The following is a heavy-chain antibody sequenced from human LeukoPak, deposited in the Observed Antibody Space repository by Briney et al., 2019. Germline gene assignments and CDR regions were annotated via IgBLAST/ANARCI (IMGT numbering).Heavy chain of an antibody. CDR2: IYHSGST. D-gene: IGHD3-3*01. Sequence: SETLSLTCAVYGGSFSGYYWSWIRQPPGKGLEWIGEIYHSGSTNYNPSLKSRVTISVDKSKNQFSLKLSSVTAADTAVYYCARVSITIFGVVNYYYYMDVWGKGTTVTVSS. J-gene: IGHJ6*03. CDR3: ARVSITIFGVVNYYYYMDV. V-gene: IGHV4-34*01. CDR1: GGSFSGYY.